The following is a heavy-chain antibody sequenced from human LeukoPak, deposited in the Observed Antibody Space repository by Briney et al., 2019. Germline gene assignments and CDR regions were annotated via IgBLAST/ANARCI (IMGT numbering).Heavy chain of an antibody. CDR3: ARAPGDTGY. J-gene: IGHJ4*02. Sequence: GGSLRLSCAASGFTFSTYSMNWVRQAPGKGLEWVSSISSSSSYIYYADSVKGRFTVSRDNGKRSLYLHMNSLRAEDTAMYYCARAPGDTGYWGQGTLVTVSS. CDR2: ISSSSSYI. D-gene: IGHD2-8*02. CDR1: GFTFSTYS. V-gene: IGHV3-21*01.